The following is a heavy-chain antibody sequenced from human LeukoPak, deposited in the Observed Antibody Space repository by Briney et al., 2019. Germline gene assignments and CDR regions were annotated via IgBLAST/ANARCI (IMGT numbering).Heavy chain of an antibody. CDR3: ANYYDSSGYYALDM. Sequence: GGSLRLSCAASGFTFSRYWMSWVRQAPGKGLEWVANINEDGSEKNYADSVKGRFTISRDNAKNSLYLEMNSLTAEDTAVYYCANYYDSSGYYALDMWGQGTMVTVSP. V-gene: IGHV3-7*01. CDR2: INEDGSEK. D-gene: IGHD3-22*01. CDR1: GFTFSRYW. J-gene: IGHJ3*02.